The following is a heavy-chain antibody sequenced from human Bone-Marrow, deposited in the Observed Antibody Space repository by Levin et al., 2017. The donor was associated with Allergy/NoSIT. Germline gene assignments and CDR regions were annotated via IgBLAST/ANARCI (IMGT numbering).Heavy chain of an antibody. V-gene: IGHV3-30*18. D-gene: IGHD3-10*01. J-gene: IGHJ6*03. CDR3: AKVCLPEVNSGSGSPKPKPSYYYDDYMDV. Sequence: GGSLRLSCAASGFTFSSYGIHWVRQAPGKGLEWVAVISYDGSNKYYADSVKGRFTISRDNSKNTLYLQMNSLRAEDTAVYYCAKVCLPEVNSGSGSPKPKPSYYYDDYMDVWGKGTTVTVSS. CDR2: ISYDGSNK. CDR1: GFTFSSYG.